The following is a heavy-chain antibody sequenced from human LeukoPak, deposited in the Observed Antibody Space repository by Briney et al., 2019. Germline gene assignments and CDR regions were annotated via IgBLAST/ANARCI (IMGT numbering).Heavy chain of an antibody. CDR3: ARGHYYDTSGDY. V-gene: IGHV4-59*11. CDR2: VYDSGGT. Sequence: SETLSLTCTISGVSISGHYWSWVRQPPGKGLEWIGYVYDSGGTNHNPSLKSRVTISVDTSKNQFSLGLSSVTAADTAVYYCARGHYYDTSGDYWGQGILVTVSS. J-gene: IGHJ4*02. CDR1: GVSISGHY. D-gene: IGHD3-22*01.